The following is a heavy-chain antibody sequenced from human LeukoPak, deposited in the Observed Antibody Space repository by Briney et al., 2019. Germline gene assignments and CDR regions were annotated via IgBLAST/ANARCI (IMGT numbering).Heavy chain of an antibody. J-gene: IGHJ4*02. CDR1: GVSISSSSYY. CDR2: IYYSGGT. V-gene: IGHV4-39*01. D-gene: IGHD3-10*01. Sequence: PSATLSLTCTVSGVSISSSSYYWGWIRQPPGRGLEWIGSIYYSGGTYYNPSLKSRVTIYVDTAKNQVSLKLSSVTAADTAVYYCARGLALITMVRGVISGFDYWGQGTLVTVSS. CDR3: ARGLALITMVRGVISGFDY.